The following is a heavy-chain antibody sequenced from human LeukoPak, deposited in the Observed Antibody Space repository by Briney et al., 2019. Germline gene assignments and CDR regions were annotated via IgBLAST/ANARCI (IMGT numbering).Heavy chain of an antibody. J-gene: IGHJ4*02. CDR2: ISGSGGST. CDR1: GFTFSSYA. D-gene: IGHD3-16*01. CDR3: AKDRGGYRPHLSSPNFDY. Sequence: GGSLRLSCAASGFTFSSYAMSWVRQALGKGLEWVSAISGSGGSTYYADSVKGRFTISRDNSKNTLYLQMNSLRAEDTAVYYCAKDRGGYRPHLSSPNFDYWGQGTLVTVSS. V-gene: IGHV3-23*01.